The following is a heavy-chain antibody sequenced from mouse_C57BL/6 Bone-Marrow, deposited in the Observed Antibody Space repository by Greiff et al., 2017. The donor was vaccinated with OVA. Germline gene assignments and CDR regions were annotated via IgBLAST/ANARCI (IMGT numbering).Heavy chain of an antibody. CDR3: ARRGYYGSLWYFDV. CDR2: IHPNSGST. D-gene: IGHD1-1*01. Sequence: QVQLQQPGAELVKPGASVKLSCKASGYTFTSYWMHWVKQRPGQGLEWIGMIHPNSGSTNYNEKFKSKATLTVDKSSSTAYMQLSSLTSEDSAVYYGARRGYYGSLWYFDVWGTGTTVTVSS. J-gene: IGHJ1*03. CDR1: GYTFTSYW. V-gene: IGHV1-64*01.